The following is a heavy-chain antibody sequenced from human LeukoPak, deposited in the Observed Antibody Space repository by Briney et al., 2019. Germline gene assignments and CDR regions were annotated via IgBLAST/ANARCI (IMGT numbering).Heavy chain of an antibody. V-gene: IGHV4-61*01. CDR2: IFYSGST. J-gene: IGHJ4*02. CDR1: GGSINSGNYY. CDR3: ARGGGEFDS. Sequence: SETLSLTCTVSGGSINSGNYYWSWIRQPPGKGLEWIGFIFYSGSTNYNPSLKSRVTMSVDTSKNQFSLKLSSVTTADTAVFYCARGGGEFDSWGQGTLVTVSS. D-gene: IGHD3-10*01.